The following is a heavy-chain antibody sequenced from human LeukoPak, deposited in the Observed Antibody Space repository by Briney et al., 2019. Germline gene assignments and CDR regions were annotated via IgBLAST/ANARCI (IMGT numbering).Heavy chain of an antibody. V-gene: IGHV1-2*02. Sequence: AAVKDSSKASGYTFTGDYMHSVRPAPGQGREWMGWIYPNSGGKNYAQKVQGRVTMTRDTSISTAYMELRRLRSDDTAVYYCARDDIVLVTAAKDYWGQGTLVTVSS. CDR3: ARDDIVLVTAAKDY. CDR2: IYPNSGGK. CDR1: GYTFTGDY. D-gene: IGHD2-2*01. J-gene: IGHJ4*02.